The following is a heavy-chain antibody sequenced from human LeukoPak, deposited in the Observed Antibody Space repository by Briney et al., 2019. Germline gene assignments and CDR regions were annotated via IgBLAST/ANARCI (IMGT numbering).Heavy chain of an antibody. J-gene: IGHJ1*01. Sequence: ASVNVSCKASGYTVTSYDMHWVRQAPGQGLECMGIINPNGSSTSYAQIFQGRVTMTRDTSTSTVYMGLSSLRSEDTAVYYCARGGSSWYRGSFQHWGQGTLVTVSS. D-gene: IGHD6-13*01. V-gene: IGHV1-46*01. CDR1: GYTVTSYD. CDR2: INPNGSST. CDR3: ARGGSSWYRGSFQH.